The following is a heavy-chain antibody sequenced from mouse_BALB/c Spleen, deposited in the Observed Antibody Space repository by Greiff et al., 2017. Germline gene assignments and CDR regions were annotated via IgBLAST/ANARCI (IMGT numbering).Heavy chain of an antibody. CDR2: ISYDGSN. J-gene: IGHJ4*01. D-gene: IGHD1-1*01. CDR3: ARGHYGYAMDY. CDR1: GYSITSGYY. V-gene: IGHV3-6*02. Sequence: EVQLQQSGPGLVKPSQSLSLTCSVTGYSITSGYYWNWIRQFPGNKLEWMGYISYDGSNNYNPSLKNRISITRDTSKNQFFLKLNSVTTEDTATYYCARGHYGYAMDYWGQGTSVTVSS.